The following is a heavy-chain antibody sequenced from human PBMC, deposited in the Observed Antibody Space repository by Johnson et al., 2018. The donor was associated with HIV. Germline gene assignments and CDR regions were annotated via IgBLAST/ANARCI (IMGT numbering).Heavy chain of an antibody. V-gene: IGHV3-20*04. J-gene: IGHJ3*02. Sequence: VQLVESGGDLVQPGGSLRLSCAASGFTFDDYGMSWVRHAPGKGLEWVSGINWNGGSTIYYADSVKGRFTISRDNAKNSLYLQMNSLRAEDTAVYYCARAAYYYDTSGYYGAFDIWGQGTMVTVSS. D-gene: IGHD3-22*01. CDR2: INWNGGSTI. CDR3: ARAAYYYDTSGYYGAFDI. CDR1: GFTFDDYG.